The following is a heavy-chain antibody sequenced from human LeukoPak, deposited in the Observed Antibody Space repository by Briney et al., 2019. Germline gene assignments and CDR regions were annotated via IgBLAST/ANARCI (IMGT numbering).Heavy chain of an antibody. CDR1: GGSITNFY. J-gene: IGHJ5*02. Sequence: DPSETLSLTCTVSGGSITNFYWGWIRQPPGTGLEWIGYILYTGITSYNPSLNSRLTMSVDTSINQFSLSLSSVTAADTATYYCVRYLSCGLDLWGQGIPVTVSS. CDR2: ILYTGIT. CDR3: VRYLSCGLDL. D-gene: IGHD2-15*01. V-gene: IGHV4-59*13.